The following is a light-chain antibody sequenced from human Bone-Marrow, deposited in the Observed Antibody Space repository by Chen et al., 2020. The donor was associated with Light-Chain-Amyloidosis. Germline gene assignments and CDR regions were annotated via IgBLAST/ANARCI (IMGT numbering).Light chain of an antibody. CDR3: SSYTVSSTLV. CDR1: SSDVGGYND. V-gene: IGLV2-14*03. J-gene: IGLJ2*01. Sequence: QSALTPHASVSGLPGQTLTISCTGTSSDVGGYNDVSWDQQLPGKAPKLIIYDVSNRPSGVSNRFSGSKSGNTASLTISGLQAEDEADYYCSSYTVSSTLVFGGGTQLTVL. CDR2: DVS.